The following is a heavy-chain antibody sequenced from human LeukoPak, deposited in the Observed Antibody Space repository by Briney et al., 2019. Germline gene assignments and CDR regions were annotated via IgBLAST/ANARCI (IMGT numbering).Heavy chain of an antibody. CDR2: IYYSGST. CDR3: ARADYYDSSGYGTWSDP. CDR1: GGSISSYY. V-gene: IGHV4-59*01. J-gene: IGHJ5*02. D-gene: IGHD3-22*01. Sequence: PSETLSLTCTVSGGSISSYYWSWIRQPPGKGLEWIGYIYYSGSTNYNPSLKSRVTISVDTSKNQFSLKLSSVTAADTAVYYCARADYYDSSGYGTWSDPWGQGTLVTVSS.